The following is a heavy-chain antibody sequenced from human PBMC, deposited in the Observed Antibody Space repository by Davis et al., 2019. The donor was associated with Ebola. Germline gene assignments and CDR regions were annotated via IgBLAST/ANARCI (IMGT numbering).Heavy chain of an antibody. D-gene: IGHD3-9*01. CDR2: IIPIFDTL. CDR3: ARDFDGGNYYFDY. CDR1: VCTFSSHP. J-gene: IGHJ4*02. Sequence: SVTVSCKTSVCTFSSHPISWVRQAPRQGLEWMGGIIPIFDTLHYAQKFQGRITITADASTSTAYMELSSLRSEDTATYFCARDFDGGNYYFDYWGPGTPVTVSS. V-gene: IGHV1-69*13.